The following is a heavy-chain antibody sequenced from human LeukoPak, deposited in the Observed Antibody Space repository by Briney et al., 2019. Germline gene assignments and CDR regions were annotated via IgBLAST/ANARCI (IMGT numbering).Heavy chain of an antibody. CDR2: VSAYNGNT. CDR3: ARGRAARPGNYFDY. CDR1: GYTFPSYG. Sequence: APRQVSCHASGYTFPSYGISGVRPGPGQGLEWMGLVSAYNGNTNYSQKLQGRVTMTTDTSTSTAYMELRSLRSDDTAVYYCARGRAARPGNYFDYWGQGTLVTVSS. J-gene: IGHJ4*02. V-gene: IGHV1-18*01. D-gene: IGHD6-6*01.